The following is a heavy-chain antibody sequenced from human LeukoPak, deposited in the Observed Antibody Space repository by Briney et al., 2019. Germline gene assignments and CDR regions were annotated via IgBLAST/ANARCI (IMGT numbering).Heavy chain of an antibody. D-gene: IGHD2-15*01. CDR3: AKRRSEVVVAATNY. V-gene: IGHV3-23*01. CDR2: ITGGGDTT. J-gene: IGHJ4*02. Sequence: GGSLRLSCAASGVTFSSYAMTWVRQAPGKGLEWVSSITGGGDTTYYADSVRGRFTISRDNSKNTLSVQMNSLRAEDTAVYYCAKRRSEVVVAATNYWGQGTLVTVSS. CDR1: GVTFSSYA.